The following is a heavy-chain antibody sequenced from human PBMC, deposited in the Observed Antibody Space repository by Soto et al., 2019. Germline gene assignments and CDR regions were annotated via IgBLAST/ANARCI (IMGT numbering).Heavy chain of an antibody. D-gene: IGHD2-21*02. V-gene: IGHV5-10-1*01. CDR3: AKDQTDVTLFDY. CDR1: GYNFNNNW. J-gene: IGHJ4*02. CDR2: IEPSDSYI. Sequence: PGESLKISCTASGYNFNNNWIGWVRQTPGKGLEWMGRIEPSDSYIDYSPSFKGHVTISSDKSIKTVYLQWSSLKASDTAVYYCAKDQTDVTLFDYWGQGTLVTVSS.